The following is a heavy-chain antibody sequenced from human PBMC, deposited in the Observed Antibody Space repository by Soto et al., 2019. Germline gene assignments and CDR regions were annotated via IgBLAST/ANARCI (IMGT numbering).Heavy chain of an antibody. J-gene: IGHJ6*03. CDR2: IWYDGSNK. V-gene: IGHV3-33*01. D-gene: IGHD5-12*01. CDR1: GFTFGSYG. CDR3: ARDRRSGYDRYMDV. Sequence: GSRRLSCAASGFTFGSYGMHWVRQAPGKGLEWVAVIWYDGSNKYYADSVKGRLTISRDNSKNTLYLQMNSLRAEDTAVYYCARDRRSGYDRYMDVWGKGTTVTVSS.